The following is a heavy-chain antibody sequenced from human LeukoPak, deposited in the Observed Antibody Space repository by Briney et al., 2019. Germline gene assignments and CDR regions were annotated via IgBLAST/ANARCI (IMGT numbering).Heavy chain of an antibody. D-gene: IGHD5-12*01. J-gene: IGHJ4*02. CDR3: ARDKVGSGYDNFDY. V-gene: IGHV3-11*06. CDR2: ISSSSSYT. CDR1: GFTFSDYY. Sequence: PGGSLRLSCAASGFTFSDYYMSWIRQAPGKGLEWVSNISSSSSYTNYADSVKGRFTISRDNAKNSLYLQMNSLRAEDTAVYYCARDKVGSGYDNFDYWGQGTLVTVSS.